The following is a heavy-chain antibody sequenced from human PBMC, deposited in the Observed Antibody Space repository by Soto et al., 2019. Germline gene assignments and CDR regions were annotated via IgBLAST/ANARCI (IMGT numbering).Heavy chain of an antibody. CDR2: VSETGTVT. V-gene: IGHV3-23*01. D-gene: IGHD3-16*01. CDR3: VTGSSGTRGEDF. CDR1: GINLINHA. J-gene: IGHJ4*02. Sequence: GGSLRLSCVASGINLINHAMTWVRQAPGKGLEWVSTVSETGTVTYYADSVKGRFTISRDNSRNTLYLQLNNLRAEDTAVYYCVTGSSGTRGEDFWGPGALVAVSS.